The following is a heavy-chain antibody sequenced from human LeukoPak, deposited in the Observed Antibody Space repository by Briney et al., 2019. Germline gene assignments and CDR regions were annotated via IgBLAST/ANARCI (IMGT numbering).Heavy chain of an antibody. D-gene: IGHD3-3*02. CDR1: GFTFSVSG. CDR3: AKDAFWPVGFDP. V-gene: IGHV3-30*18. CDR2: IAYDGTNE. J-gene: IGHJ5*02. Sequence: GRSLRLSCAASGFTFSVSGMHWVRQAPGKGLDWVAVIAYDGTNEYYADSVKGRLTISRDNSKNTLYLQMNSLRTEDTAVYYCAKDAFWPVGFDPWGQGTLVTVSS.